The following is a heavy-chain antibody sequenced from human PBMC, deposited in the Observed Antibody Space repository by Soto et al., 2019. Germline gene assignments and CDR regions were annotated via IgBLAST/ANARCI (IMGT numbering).Heavy chain of an antibody. CDR2: IKQDGSEK. V-gene: IGHV3-7*01. Sequence: EVQLVESGGGLVQPGGSLRLSCVVSGFTFSSYWMNWVRQAPGKGLEWVANIKQDGSEKYYVESAKGRFTITRDNAKNSLYLQMNSLSAEDTAIYYCATSSTFDYWGQGNLVTVSS. D-gene: IGHD6-13*01. J-gene: IGHJ4*02. CDR1: GFTFSSYW. CDR3: ATSSTFDY.